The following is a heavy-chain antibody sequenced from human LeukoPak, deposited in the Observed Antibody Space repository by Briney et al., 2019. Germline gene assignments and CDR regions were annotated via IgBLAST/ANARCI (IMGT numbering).Heavy chain of an antibody. Sequence: PGGSLRLSCAASGFTFSTFAMHWVRLSPGKGLEWVSSITGSGPYMLYADSVKHRFTISRDNTKNLLYLEMNSLRAGDTAMYFCVRDVGAVRGEVYFDYWGQGTLVTVSS. CDR2: ITGSGPYM. V-gene: IGHV3-21*06. J-gene: IGHJ4*02. CDR3: VRDVGAVRGEVYFDY. CDR1: GFTFSTFA. D-gene: IGHD3-10*01.